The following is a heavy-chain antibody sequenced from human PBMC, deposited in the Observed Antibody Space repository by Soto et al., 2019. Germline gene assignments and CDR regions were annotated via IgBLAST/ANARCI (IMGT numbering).Heavy chain of an antibody. Sequence: PSETLSLTCAVSSGSISSSNWWSWVRQPPGKGLEWIGEIYHSGSTNYNPSLKSRVTISVDKSKNQFSLKLSSVTAADTAVYYCESRVSYYYYKDVWGKGTTVTVSS. J-gene: IGHJ6*03. CDR3: ESRVSYYYYKDV. CDR2: IYHSGST. V-gene: IGHV4-4*02. D-gene: IGHD6-6*01. CDR1: SGSISSSNW.